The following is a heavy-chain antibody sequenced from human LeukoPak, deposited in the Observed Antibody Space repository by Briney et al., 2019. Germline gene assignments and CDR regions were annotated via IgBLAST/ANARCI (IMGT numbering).Heavy chain of an antibody. J-gene: IGHJ4*02. CDR3: ARDALDYYDSSRYFDY. CDR1: GYTFTSYA. V-gene: IGHV1-3*01. Sequence: WASVKVSCKASGYTFTSYAMHWVRQAPGQRLEWMEWINAGNGNTKYSQKFQGRVTITRDTSASTAYMELSSLRSEDTAVYYCARDALDYYDSSRYFDYWGQGTLVTVS. CDR2: INAGNGNT. D-gene: IGHD3-22*01.